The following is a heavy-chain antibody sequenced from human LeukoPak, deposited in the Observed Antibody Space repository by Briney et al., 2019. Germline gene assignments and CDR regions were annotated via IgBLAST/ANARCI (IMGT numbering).Heavy chain of an antibody. CDR3: ARDRQLLYEDAFDI. V-gene: IGHV3-48*03. J-gene: IGHJ3*02. CDR1: GFTFSSYE. CDR2: ISSSGSTI. D-gene: IGHD2-2*02. Sequence: GGSPRLSCAASGFTFSSYEMNWVRQAPGKGLEWVSYISSSGSTIYYADSVKGRFTISRDNAKNSLYLQMNSLRAEDTAVYYCARDRQLLYEDAFDIWGQGTMVTVSS.